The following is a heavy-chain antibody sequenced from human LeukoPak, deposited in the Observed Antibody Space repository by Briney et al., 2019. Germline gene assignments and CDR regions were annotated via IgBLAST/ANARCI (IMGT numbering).Heavy chain of an antibody. Sequence: ASVKVSCKASGYTFTSYGISWVRQAPGQGLEWMGWISAYNGNTNYAQKLQGRVTMTTDTSTSTAYMELRSLRSDDTAVYYCARDEGDVAAAISEDDAFDIWGQGTMVTVSS. V-gene: IGHV1-18*01. J-gene: IGHJ3*02. CDR1: GYTFTSYG. CDR3: ARDEGDVAAAISEDDAFDI. D-gene: IGHD6-13*01. CDR2: ISAYNGNT.